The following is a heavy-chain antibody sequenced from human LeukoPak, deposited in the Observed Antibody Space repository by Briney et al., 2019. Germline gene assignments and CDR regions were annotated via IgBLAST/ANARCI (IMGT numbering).Heavy chain of an antibody. J-gene: IGHJ4*02. V-gene: IGHV1-18*01. CDR2: ISVHNGNT. CDR3: ARASRFRSGSTCHDY. D-gene: IGHD2-2*01. CDR1: GYTFSNYG. Sequence: ASVKVSCKASGYTFSNYGIAWVRQAPGQGLEWMGWISVHNGNTNYAQMLQGRVTMTTDTSTSTAYMELRSLRYDDTAVYYCARASRFRSGSTCHDYWGQGTLVTVSS.